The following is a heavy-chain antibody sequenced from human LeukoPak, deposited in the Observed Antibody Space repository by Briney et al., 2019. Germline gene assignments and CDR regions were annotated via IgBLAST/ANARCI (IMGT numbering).Heavy chain of an antibody. V-gene: IGHV3-48*03. CDR3: ATGIGGWYGTFGNY. CDR2: ISSSGSTI. CDR1: GFTFSSYE. Sequence: HPGGSLRLSCAASGFTFSSYEMNWVRQAPGKGLEWVSYISSSGSTIYYADSVKGRFTISRDNAKNSLYLQMNSLRAEDTAVYYCATGIGGWYGTFGNYWGQGTLVTVSS. J-gene: IGHJ4*02. D-gene: IGHD6-19*01.